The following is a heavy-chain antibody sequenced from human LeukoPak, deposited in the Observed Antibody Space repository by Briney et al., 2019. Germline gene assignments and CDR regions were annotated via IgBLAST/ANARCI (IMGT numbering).Heavy chain of an antibody. D-gene: IGHD6-13*01. CDR3: ARTLYSSSWFFDD. CDR1: GGSISSSSYY. V-gene: IGHV4-39*01. J-gene: IGHJ4*02. CDR2: IYYSGST. Sequence: PSETLSLTCTVSGGSISSSSYYWGWIRQPPGKGLEWIGSIYYSGSTYYNPSLKGRVTISVDTSKNQFSLKLSSVTAADTAVYYCARTLYSSSWFFDDWGQGTLVTVSS.